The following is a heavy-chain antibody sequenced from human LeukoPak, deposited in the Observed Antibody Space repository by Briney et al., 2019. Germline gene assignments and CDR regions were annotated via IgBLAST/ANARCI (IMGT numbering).Heavy chain of an antibody. V-gene: IGHV3-23*01. J-gene: IGHJ3*01. CDR3: AKSRVPASLVQVFDL. CDR2: IVGSGVDT. D-gene: IGHD2-2*01. CDR1: GFTFSSYA. Sequence: GGSLRLSCAASGFTFSSYAISWVRQAPGKGLEWVSTIVGSGVDTYYADSVKGRFTISRDNSKNTLDLQMNSLRAEDTAVYYCAKSRVPASLVQVFDLWGQGTMVTVSS.